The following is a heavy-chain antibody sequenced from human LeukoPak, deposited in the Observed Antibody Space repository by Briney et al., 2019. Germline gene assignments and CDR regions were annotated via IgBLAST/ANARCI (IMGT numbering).Heavy chain of an antibody. CDR1: GFTFSSSG. Sequence: GSLRLSCAASGFTFSSSGMNWVRQAPGKGLEWVSYISSSSSTIYYADSVKGRFTISRDNAKNSLYLQMNSLRAEDTAVYYCARVPLYYYYMDVWGKGTTVTVSS. V-gene: IGHV3-48*01. CDR3: ARVPLYYYYMDV. CDR2: ISSSSSTI. J-gene: IGHJ6*03.